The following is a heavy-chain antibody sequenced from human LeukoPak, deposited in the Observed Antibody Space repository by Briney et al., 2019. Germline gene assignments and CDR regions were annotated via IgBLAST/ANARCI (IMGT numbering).Heavy chain of an antibody. J-gene: IGHJ5*02. D-gene: IGHD5-24*01. CDR3: ARDDGSSMTNNINWYVH. Sequence: EPSETLSLTCTVSGGSTSSSYWTWLRQPPGKGLEWIGYIHSSGSTSYNPSLKSRVTISLDTSKNQFSLKLSSVTAADTAVYYCARDDGSSMTNNINWYVHWGQGTLVTVSS. V-gene: IGHV4-59*01. CDR2: IHSSGST. CDR1: GGSTSSSY.